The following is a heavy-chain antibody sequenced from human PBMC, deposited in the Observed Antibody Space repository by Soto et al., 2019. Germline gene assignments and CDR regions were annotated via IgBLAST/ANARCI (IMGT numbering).Heavy chain of an antibody. J-gene: IGHJ4*02. CDR2: IYHSGST. V-gene: IGHV4-4*02. Sequence: SETLSLTCAVSGGSISSSNWWSWVRQPPGKGLEWIGEIYHSGSTNYNPSLKSRVTISVDKSKNQFSLKLSSVTAADTAVYYCARVLLLRHSSRPRGYYFDYWGQGTLVTVSS. CDR1: GGSISSSNW. D-gene: IGHD6-13*01. CDR3: ARVLLLRHSSRPRGYYFDY.